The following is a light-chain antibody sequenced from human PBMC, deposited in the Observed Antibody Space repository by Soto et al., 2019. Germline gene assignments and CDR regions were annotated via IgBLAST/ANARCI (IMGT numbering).Light chain of an antibody. CDR3: SSYTSSSTYV. V-gene: IGLV2-18*02. Sequence: QSALTQPPSVSGSPGQSDIISCTGTSSDVGTYNRVSWYQQPPGTAPKLMIFEVNNRPAGVPDRFSGSKSGNTASLTISGLQAEDEAVYYCSSYTSSSTYVFGTGTKLTVL. CDR2: EVN. J-gene: IGLJ1*01. CDR1: SSDVGTYNR.